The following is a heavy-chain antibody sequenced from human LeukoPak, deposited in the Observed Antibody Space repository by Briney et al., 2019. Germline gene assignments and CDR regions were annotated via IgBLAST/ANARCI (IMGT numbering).Heavy chain of an antibody. J-gene: IGHJ5*02. Sequence: GGSLRLSCAASGFTFSSYTMNWVRQAPGKGLEWVSSITRSSIYMYYADSVKGRFTISRDNAKNSLYLQMNSLRAEDTAVYYCARVTYPRGKGGMYNWFDPWGQGTLVTVSS. CDR2: ITRSSIYM. V-gene: IGHV3-21*04. CDR3: ARVTYPRGKGGMYNWFDP. CDR1: GFTFSSYT.